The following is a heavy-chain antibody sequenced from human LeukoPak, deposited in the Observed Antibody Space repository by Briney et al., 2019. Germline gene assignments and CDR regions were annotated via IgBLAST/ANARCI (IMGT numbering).Heavy chain of an antibody. CDR2: IIPILGIA. Sequence: SVKVSCKASGGTFSRYAISWVRQAPGQGLEWMGRIIPILGIANYAQKFQGRVTITADKSTSTAYMELSSLRSEDTAAYYCARDLYRSGGSVDYWGQGTLVTVSS. V-gene: IGHV1-69*04. D-gene: IGHD2-15*01. J-gene: IGHJ4*02. CDR3: ARDLYRSGGSVDY. CDR1: GGTFSRYA.